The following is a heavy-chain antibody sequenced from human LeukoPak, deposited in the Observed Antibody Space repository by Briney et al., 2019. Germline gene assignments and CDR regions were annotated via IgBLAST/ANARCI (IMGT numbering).Heavy chain of an antibody. V-gene: IGHV3-30-3*01. D-gene: IGHD3-22*01. CDR3: ARDPYYDSSGYYPHFDY. Sequence: GGSLRLSCAASGFTFSSYAMHWVRQAPGKGLEWVAVISYDGSNKYYADSVKGRFTISRDNSKNTLYLQMNSLRAEDTAVYYCARDPYYDSSGYYPHFDYWGQGTLVTVSS. J-gene: IGHJ4*02. CDR1: GFTFSSYA. CDR2: ISYDGSNK.